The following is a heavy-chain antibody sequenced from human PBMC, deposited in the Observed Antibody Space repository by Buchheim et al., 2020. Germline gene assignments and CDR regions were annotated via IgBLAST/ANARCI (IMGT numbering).Heavy chain of an antibody. CDR3: ARGGGGYCSGGSCVFFDY. J-gene: IGHJ4*02. D-gene: IGHD2-15*01. CDR2: MNPRGGSL. V-gene: IGHV1-46*02. Sequence: QVQLVQSGAEVRKPGASVKVSCQTSGYTFNTYWIHWVRQAPGQGLEWMGIMNPRGGSLVYAQQFQGRVAMTTDRSTSTVYMELSSLRVDDTATYYCARGGGGYCSGGSCVFFDYWGQGTL. CDR1: GYTFNTYW.